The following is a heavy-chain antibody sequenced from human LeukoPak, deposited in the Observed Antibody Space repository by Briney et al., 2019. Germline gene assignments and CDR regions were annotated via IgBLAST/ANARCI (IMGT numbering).Heavy chain of an antibody. CDR2: IYYSGST. J-gene: IGHJ4*02. Sequence: SETLSLTCTVSGGSISSSSYYWGWIRQPPGKGLEWIGSIYYSGSTYYNPSLKSRVTISVDTSKNQFSLKLSSVTAADTAVYYCARLWICYLDYWGQGTLVTVSS. D-gene: IGHD1-1*01. CDR1: GGSISSSSYY. CDR3: ARLWICYLDY. V-gene: IGHV4-39*07.